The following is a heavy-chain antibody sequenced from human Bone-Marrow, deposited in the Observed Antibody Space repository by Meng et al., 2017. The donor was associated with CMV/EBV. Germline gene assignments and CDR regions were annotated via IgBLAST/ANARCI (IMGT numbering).Heavy chain of an antibody. D-gene: IGHD7-27*01. J-gene: IGHJ4*02. CDR2: ISSSSSCI. CDR1: GFTFSSYS. Sequence: GESLKISCAASGFTFSSYSMNWVRQAPGKGLEWVSSISSSSSCIYYADSVKGRFTISRDNAKNSLYLQMNSLRAEDTAVYYCARVTGEWGYWGQGTLVTVSS. CDR3: ARVTGEWGY. V-gene: IGHV3-21*01.